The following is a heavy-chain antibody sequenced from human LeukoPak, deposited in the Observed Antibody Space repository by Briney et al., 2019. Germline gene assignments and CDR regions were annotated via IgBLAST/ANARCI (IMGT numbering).Heavy chain of an antibody. J-gene: IGHJ6*03. D-gene: IGHD6-6*01. CDR1: GGSISSYY. V-gene: IGHV4-4*07. CDR3: ARVYEAARIYYYYYMDV. CDR2: IYTSGST. Sequence: PSETLSLTCTVSGGSISSYYWSWIRQPAGKGLEWIGRIYTSGSTNYNPSLKSRVTMSVDTSKNQFSLKLSSVTAADTAVYYCARVYEAARIYYYYYMDVWGKGTTVTVSS.